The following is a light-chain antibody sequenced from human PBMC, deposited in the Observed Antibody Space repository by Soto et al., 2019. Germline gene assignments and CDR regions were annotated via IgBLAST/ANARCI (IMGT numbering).Light chain of an antibody. CDR2: DVS. J-gene: IGLJ3*02. Sequence: QSALTQPRSVSGSPGQSVTISCTGTSSDVGEYDYVSWYQYHPGKAPKLMIYDVSQRPSGVPDRFSGSKSGNTASLTISGLQAEDEADYYCCLYAGSRVFGGGTKLTVL. CDR1: SSDVGEYDY. V-gene: IGLV2-11*01. CDR3: CLYAGSRV.